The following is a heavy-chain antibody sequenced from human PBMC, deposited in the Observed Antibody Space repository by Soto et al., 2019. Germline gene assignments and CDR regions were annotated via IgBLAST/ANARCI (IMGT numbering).Heavy chain of an antibody. J-gene: IGHJ4*02. CDR2: INAGNGNT. Sequence: GASVKVSCKASGYTFTSYAMHWVRQAPEQRLEWMGWINAGNGNTKYSQKFQGRVTMTRDTSTSTVYMELSSLRSEDTAVYYCARVYCSGGSCYSIDYWGQGTLVTVSS. D-gene: IGHD2-15*01. V-gene: IGHV1-3*01. CDR1: GYTFTSYA. CDR3: ARVYCSGGSCYSIDY.